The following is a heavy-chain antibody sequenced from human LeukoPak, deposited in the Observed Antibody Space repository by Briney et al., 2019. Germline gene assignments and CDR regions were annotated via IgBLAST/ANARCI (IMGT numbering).Heavy chain of an antibody. D-gene: IGHD5-12*01. CDR2: IYYSGST. CDR3: ASTSRGGGCDFVY. V-gene: IGHV4-31*03. Sequence: SQTLSLTCTVSGGSISSGGYYWSWIRQHPGKGLEWIGYIYYSGSTYYNPSLKSRVTISVDTSKNQFSLKLSSVTAADTAVYYCASTSRGGGCDFVYWGQGTLVTVSS. J-gene: IGHJ4*02. CDR1: GGSISSGGYY.